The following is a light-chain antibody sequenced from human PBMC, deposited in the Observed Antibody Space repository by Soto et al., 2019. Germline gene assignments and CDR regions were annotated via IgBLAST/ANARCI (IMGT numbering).Light chain of an antibody. CDR1: SDDVGTYNL. Sequence: QSVLTQPASVSGSPGQSITLSCTGTSDDVGTYNLVSWYQQHPTKAPKLLLYESFKRPSGVSDRFSGSKSGNTASLTISGLEAEDEADYYCAAWDDRLDVYVFGTGTKVTVL. CDR2: ESF. V-gene: IGLV2-23*01. J-gene: IGLJ1*01. CDR3: AAWDDRLDVYV.